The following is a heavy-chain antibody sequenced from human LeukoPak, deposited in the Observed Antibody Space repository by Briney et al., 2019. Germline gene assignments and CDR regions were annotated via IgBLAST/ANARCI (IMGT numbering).Heavy chain of an antibody. V-gene: IGHV4-61*01. CDR2: IYYSGST. D-gene: IGHD6-19*01. Sequence: SETLSLTCTVSGGSFSSGSYYWSWIRQPPGKGLEWIGYIYYSGSTNYNPSLKSRVTISVDTSKNQFSLKLSSVTAADTAVYYCARIRVADVYYFDYWGQGTQVTVSS. J-gene: IGHJ4*02. CDR1: GGSFSSGSYY. CDR3: ARIRVADVYYFDY.